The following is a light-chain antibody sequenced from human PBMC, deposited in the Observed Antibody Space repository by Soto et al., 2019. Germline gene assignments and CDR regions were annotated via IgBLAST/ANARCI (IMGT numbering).Light chain of an antibody. J-gene: IGLJ1*01. CDR2: KDN. CDR1: ALPKQY. CDR3: QSSDSSGRYPYV. Sequence: SYELTQPPSVSVSRGQTARITGSGDALPKQYAYWYQQKPGQAPVVVIYKDNGRPSGIPERFSGSSSGTTVTLTTSGVQAEDEAYYYCQSSDSSGRYPYVFGTGTKVTAL. V-gene: IGLV3-25*02.